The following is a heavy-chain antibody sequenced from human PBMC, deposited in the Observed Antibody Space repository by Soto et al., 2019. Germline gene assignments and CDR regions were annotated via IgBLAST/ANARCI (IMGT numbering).Heavy chain of an antibody. CDR3: ARHLGYCSSTSCYTTYYYYYGMDV. Sequence: SETLSLTCTVSGGSISSSSYYWGWIRQPPGKGLEWIGSIYYSGSTYYNPSLKSRVTISVDTSKNQFSLKLSSVTAADTAVYYCARHLGYCSSTSCYTTYYYYYGMDVWGQGTTVTVSS. CDR2: IYYSGST. J-gene: IGHJ6*02. D-gene: IGHD2-2*02. V-gene: IGHV4-39*01. CDR1: GGSISSSSYY.